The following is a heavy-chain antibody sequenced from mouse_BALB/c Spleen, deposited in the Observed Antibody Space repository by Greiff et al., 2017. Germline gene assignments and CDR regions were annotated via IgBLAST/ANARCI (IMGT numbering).Heavy chain of an antibody. V-gene: IGHV5-12-1*01. CDR2: ISSGGGST. J-gene: IGHJ4*01. Sequence: EVQRVESGGGLVKPGGSLKLSCAASGFAFSSYDMSWVRQTPEKRLEWVAYISSGGGSTYYPDTVKGRFTISRDNAKNTLYLQMSSLKSEDTAMYYCARHAYYGNYVGAMDYWGQGTSVTVSS. CDR1: GFAFSSYD. D-gene: IGHD2-10*01. CDR3: ARHAYYGNYVGAMDY.